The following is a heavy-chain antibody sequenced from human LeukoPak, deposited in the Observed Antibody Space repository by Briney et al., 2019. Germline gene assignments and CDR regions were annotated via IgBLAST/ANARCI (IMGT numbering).Heavy chain of an antibody. Sequence: SETLSLTCTVSGGSISSYYWSWIRQPAGKGLEWIGRIYSNGNTNYNPSLKSRVTMSVDTSKNQFSLKLSSVTAADTAVYYCARQTGSGLFILPGGQGTLVTVSS. CDR1: GGSISSYY. CDR3: ARQTGSGLFILP. V-gene: IGHV4-4*07. D-gene: IGHD3/OR15-3a*01. CDR2: IYSNGNT. J-gene: IGHJ4*02.